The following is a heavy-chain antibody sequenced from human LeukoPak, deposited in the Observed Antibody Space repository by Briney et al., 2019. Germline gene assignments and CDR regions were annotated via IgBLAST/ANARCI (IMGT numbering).Heavy chain of an antibody. CDR1: GYTLTDLS. D-gene: IGHD3-22*01. V-gene: IGHV1-24*01. J-gene: IGHJ4*02. Sequence: ASVKVSCKVSGYTLTDLSMHWVRQAPGKGVEWMGGFYPEDGETIYAQNFQGRVTMTEDTSTDTAYIEVRSLRSEDTAVYYCATSSGYGFLFEYWGQGTLVTVSS. CDR3: ATSSGYGFLFEY. CDR2: FYPEDGET.